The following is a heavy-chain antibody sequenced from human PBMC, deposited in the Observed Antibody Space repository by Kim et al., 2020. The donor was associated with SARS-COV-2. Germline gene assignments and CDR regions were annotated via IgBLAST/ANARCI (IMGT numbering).Heavy chain of an antibody. V-gene: IGHV3-23*01. CDR2: ISGSGDIT. CDR1: GFTFSNYG. J-gene: IGHJ4*02. CDR3: AKPRQPDY. D-gene: IGHD6-13*01. Sequence: GGSLRLSCAASGFTFSNYGMTWVRQAPGKGLEWVSGISGSGDITTYSDSVKGRFTISRDNSKNALYLQMSSLRAEDTAMYYCAKPRQPDYWGQGTLVTVSS.